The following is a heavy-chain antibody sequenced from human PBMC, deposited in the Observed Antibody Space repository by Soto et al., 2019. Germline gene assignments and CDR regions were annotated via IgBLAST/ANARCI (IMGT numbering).Heavy chain of an antibody. Sequence: QVQLQESGPGLVKPSETLSLTCTVSGGSISGYYWSWIRQPPGKGLEWIGWVYYSGSTNYNPSLEGRGPISVDTSKNQFSLKLSSVTAADTAVYYCARDWGHDAFDIWGRGTMVTVSS. CDR3: ARDWGHDAFDI. CDR1: GGSISGYY. CDR2: VYYSGST. J-gene: IGHJ3*02. D-gene: IGHD7-27*01. V-gene: IGHV4-59*01.